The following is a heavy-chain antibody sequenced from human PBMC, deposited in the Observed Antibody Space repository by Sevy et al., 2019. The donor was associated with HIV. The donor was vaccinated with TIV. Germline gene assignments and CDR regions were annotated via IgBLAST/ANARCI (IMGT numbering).Heavy chain of an antibody. D-gene: IGHD6-13*01. V-gene: IGHV3-7*03. CDR3: ARDRTYSSSWYYYYYGMDV. CDR1: GFTFSSYW. CDR2: IKQDGSEK. Sequence: GGSLRLSCAASGFTFSSYWMSWVRQAPGKGLEWVANIKQDGSEKYYVDSVKGRFTIFRDNAKNSLYLQMNSLRAEDTAVYYCARDRTYSSSWYYYYYGMDVWGQGTTVTVSS. J-gene: IGHJ6*02.